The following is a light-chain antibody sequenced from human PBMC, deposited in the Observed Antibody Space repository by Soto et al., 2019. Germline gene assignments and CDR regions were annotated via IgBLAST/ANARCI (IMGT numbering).Light chain of an antibody. Sequence: QLVLTQSPSASASLGASVKLTCTLSSGLSTYAIAWHQQQPEKGPRYLMKLNSDGSHSKGDGIPDRFSGSSSGAERYLTIPSLQSEDEADYYCQTWGTGLWVFGGGTKLTVL. CDR2: LNSDGSH. CDR3: QTWGTGLWV. J-gene: IGLJ3*02. CDR1: SGLSTYA. V-gene: IGLV4-69*01.